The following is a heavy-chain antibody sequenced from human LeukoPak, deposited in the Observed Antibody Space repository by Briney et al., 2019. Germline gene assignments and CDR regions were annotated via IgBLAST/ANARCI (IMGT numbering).Heavy chain of an antibody. J-gene: IGHJ6*03. CDR1: GGTFSSYA. CDR3: ASAGTDYYYYMDV. V-gene: IGHV1-69*05. Sequence: SVKVSCKASGGTFSSYAISWVRQAPGQGLEWMGGIIPIFGTANYAQKFQGRVTITTDGSTSTAYMELSSLRSEDTAVYYCASAGTDYYYYMDVWGKGTTVTVSS. CDR2: IIPIFGTA. D-gene: IGHD6-13*01.